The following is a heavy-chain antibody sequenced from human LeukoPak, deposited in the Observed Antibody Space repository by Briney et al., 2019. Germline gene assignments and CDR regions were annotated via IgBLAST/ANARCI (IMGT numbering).Heavy chain of an antibody. CDR3: ARESFYDSSGYYNGDDAFDI. V-gene: IGHV1-18*01. Sequence: ASVQVSCKASGYTFPTYTIAWVRPAPGQGLEWMGYISPYDGNTKFAPKFQGRVTMTTDTSASTAYMELRSLRSDDTAMYYCARESFYDSSGYYNGDDAFDIWGQGTMVTVSS. CDR1: GYTFPTYT. CDR2: ISPYDGNT. J-gene: IGHJ3*02. D-gene: IGHD3-22*01.